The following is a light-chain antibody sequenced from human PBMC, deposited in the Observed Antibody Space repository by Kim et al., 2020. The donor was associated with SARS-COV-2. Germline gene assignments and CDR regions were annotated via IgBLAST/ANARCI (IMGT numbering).Light chain of an antibody. CDR2: GAS. V-gene: IGKV3-20*01. CDR3: QQYGSSPRT. CDR1: QSVSSSY. J-gene: IGKJ2*01. Sequence: LSPGERATLSCRASQSVSSSYLDWYQQKPGPAPRLLIYGASSRATGIPDRFSGSGSATDFTLTISRLEPEDFAVYYCQQYGSSPRTFGQGTKLEIK.